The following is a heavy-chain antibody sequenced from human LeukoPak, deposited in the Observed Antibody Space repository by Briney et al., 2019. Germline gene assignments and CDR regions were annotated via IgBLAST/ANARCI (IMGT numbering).Heavy chain of an antibody. CDR1: GGSFSGYY. D-gene: IGHD3-3*01. CDR2: INHSGST. CDR3: ARGSTIFGVVIVNWFDP. V-gene: IGHV4-34*01. J-gene: IGHJ5*02. Sequence: SETLSLTCAVYGGSFSGYYWSWIRQPPGKGLEWIGEINHSGSTNYNPSLKSRVTISVDTSKNQFSLKLSSVTAADTAVYYCARGSTIFGVVIVNWFDPWGQGTLVTVSS.